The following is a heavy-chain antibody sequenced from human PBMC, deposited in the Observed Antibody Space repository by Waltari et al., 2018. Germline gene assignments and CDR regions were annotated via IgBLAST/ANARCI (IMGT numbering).Heavy chain of an antibody. CDR2: ISRSGSAI. D-gene: IGHD5-12*01. J-gene: IGHJ5*02. V-gene: IGHV3-48*03. CDR3: ASPGYSNIDYNWFDP. Sequence: EVQLVESGGGLVQPEGSLRLSCAASGLTFRHYAMHWVRLAPGKGLEWVSYISRSGSAIYYADSVKGRFTISRDNAKNSLYLQMNSLRAEDTAVYYCASPGYSNIDYNWFDPWGQGTLVTVSS. CDR1: GLTFRHYA.